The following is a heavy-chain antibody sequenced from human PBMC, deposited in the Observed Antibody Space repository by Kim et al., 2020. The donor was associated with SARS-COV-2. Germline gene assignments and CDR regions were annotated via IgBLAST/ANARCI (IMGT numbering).Heavy chain of an antibody. D-gene: IGHD6-13*01. J-gene: IGHJ1*01. Sequence: GGSLRLSCSASGFTFSSYAMHWVRQAPGKGLVYVSAISSNGGSTYYADSVKGRFTISRDNSKNTLYLQMSSLRAEDTAVYYCVKVPSSSSWEAEYFQHWGQGTLVTVSS. V-gene: IGHV3-64D*06. CDR2: ISSNGGST. CDR3: VKVPSSSSWEAEYFQH. CDR1: GFTFSSYA.